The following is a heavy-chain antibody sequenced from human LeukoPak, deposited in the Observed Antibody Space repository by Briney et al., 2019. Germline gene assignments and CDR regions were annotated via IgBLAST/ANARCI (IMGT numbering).Heavy chain of an antibody. D-gene: IGHD1-7*01. CDR3: TTDEDWNYARKDV. J-gene: IGHJ6*02. CDR1: GFTFSNAW. Sequence: GGSLRLSCAASGFTFSNAWMSWVRQAPGKGLEWVGRIKSKTDGGITDYAAPVKGRFTISRDDSKNTLYLQMNSLKTEDTAVYYCTTDEDWNYARKDVWGQGATVIVSS. V-gene: IGHV3-15*01. CDR2: IKSKTDGGIT.